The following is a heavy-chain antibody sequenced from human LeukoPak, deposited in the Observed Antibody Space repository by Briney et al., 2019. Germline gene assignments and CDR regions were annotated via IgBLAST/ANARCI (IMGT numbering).Heavy chain of an antibody. Sequence: GGSLRLSCAASGFTFSKYWMLWVRHAPGKGLESVSRINTDGTVTTYGDSVKGRYTFSRENAHNPMFTQLNSVRSRDRRVSSFATKKWLAPPPDPGGQGTPVTVSS. J-gene: IGHJ5*02. CDR1: GFTFSKYW. D-gene: IGHD5-12*01. CDR3: ATKKWLAPPPDP. CDR2: INTDGTVT. V-gene: IGHV3-74*01.